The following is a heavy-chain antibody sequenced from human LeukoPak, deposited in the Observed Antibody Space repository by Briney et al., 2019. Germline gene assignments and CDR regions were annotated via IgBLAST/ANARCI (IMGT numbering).Heavy chain of an antibody. CDR2: ISFDGSIG. V-gene: IGHV3-30*18. CDR1: GFTFSTYD. J-gene: IGHJ2*01. CDR3: AKGARDWYFDL. Sequence: PGGSLRLSCAASGFTFSTYDMHWVRQAPGKGLEWVAVISFDGSIGYYADSVKGRFTISRDNSRNTLYLQMNSLRPEDTAVYYCAKGARDWYFDLWGRGTLVTVSS. D-gene: IGHD4/OR15-4a*01.